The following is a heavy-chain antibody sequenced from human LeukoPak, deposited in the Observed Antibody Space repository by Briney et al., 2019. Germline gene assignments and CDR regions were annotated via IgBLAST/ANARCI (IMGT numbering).Heavy chain of an antibody. CDR1: GGSFSGYY. D-gene: IGHD3-22*01. J-gene: IGHJ5*02. Sequence: SETLSLTCVVYGGSFSGYYWSWIRQPPGKGLEWIGEINHSGSTNYNPSLKSRVTISVDTSKNQFSLKLSSVTAADTAVYYCARGWGGYYYDSSGPDPWGQGTLVTVSS. V-gene: IGHV4-34*01. CDR3: ARGWGGYYYDSSGPDP. CDR2: INHSGST.